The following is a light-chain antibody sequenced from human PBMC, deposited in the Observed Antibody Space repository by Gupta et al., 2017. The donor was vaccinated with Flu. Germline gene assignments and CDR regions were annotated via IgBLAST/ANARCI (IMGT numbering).Light chain of an antibody. CDR3: QCYDTDQSAVV. CDR2: VNT. J-gene: IGLJ2*01. Sequence: QSVLTHPPSLSTAPRQHVPISCTGGSYNIGAGYEVHWYQKFAGTAPKLINDVNTNRPSGVPERFAGSKAGASASLVISGLHVEDEDDYYCQCYDTDQSAVVFGGGTKLTVL. V-gene: IGLV1-40*01. CDR1: SYNIGAGYE.